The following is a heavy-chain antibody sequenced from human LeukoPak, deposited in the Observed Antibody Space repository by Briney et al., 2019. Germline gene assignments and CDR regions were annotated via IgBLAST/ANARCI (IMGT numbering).Heavy chain of an antibody. CDR2: INPSGGST. CDR3: ARGLWFGRFDP. J-gene: IGHJ5*02. D-gene: IGHD3-10*01. V-gene: IGHV1-46*01. Sequence: ASVKVSCKASGYTFTSYYMHWVRQAPGQGLEWMGIINPSGGSTSYAQKFQGRVTMTRDTSISTAYMELSRLRSDDTAVYYCARGLWFGRFDPWGQGTLVTVSS. CDR1: GYTFTSYY.